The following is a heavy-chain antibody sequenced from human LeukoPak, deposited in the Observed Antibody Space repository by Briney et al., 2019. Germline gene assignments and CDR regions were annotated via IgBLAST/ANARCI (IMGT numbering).Heavy chain of an antibody. J-gene: IGHJ5*02. CDR1: GGTFSSYA. D-gene: IGHD1-26*01. CDR3: AREVGATQSPNIWFDP. V-gene: IGHV1-69*13. CDR2: IIPIFGTA. Sequence: ASVKVSCKASGGTFSSYAISWVRQAPGQGLEWMGGIIPIFGTANYAQKFQGRVTITADESTGTAYMELSSLRSEDTAVYYCAREVGATQSPNIWFDPWGQGTLVTVSS.